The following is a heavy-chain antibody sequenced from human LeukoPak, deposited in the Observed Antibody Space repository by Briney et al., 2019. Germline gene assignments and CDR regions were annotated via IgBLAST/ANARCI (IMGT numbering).Heavy chain of an antibody. Sequence: GASVKVSCKASGGTFSSYAISWVRQAPGQGLEWMGRIIPIFGTANYAQKFQGRVTITTDESTSTAYMELSSLRSEDTAVYYCARDPFPGQWLVRGYFDCWGQGTLVTVSS. CDR3: ARDPFPGQWLVRGYFDC. J-gene: IGHJ4*02. CDR1: GGTFSSYA. V-gene: IGHV1-69*05. D-gene: IGHD6-19*01. CDR2: IIPIFGTA.